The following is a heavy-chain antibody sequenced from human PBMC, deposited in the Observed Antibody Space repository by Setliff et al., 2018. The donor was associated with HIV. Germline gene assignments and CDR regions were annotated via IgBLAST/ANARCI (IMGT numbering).Heavy chain of an antibody. Sequence: SETLSLTCAVSGDSINTPHCWSWVRQSLEKGLEWIGEVCQRGGINYNPFLWSRTTISMDKPRNYFSLEMASMTAADTAVYFCVRNHEWALGTWGQGLLVTVSS. CDR1: GDSINTPHC. J-gene: IGHJ5*02. D-gene: IGHD1-26*01. CDR2: VCQRGGI. CDR3: VRNHEWALGT. V-gene: IGHV4-4*02.